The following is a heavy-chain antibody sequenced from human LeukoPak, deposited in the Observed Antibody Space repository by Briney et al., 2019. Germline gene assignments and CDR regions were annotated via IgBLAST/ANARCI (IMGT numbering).Heavy chain of an antibody. J-gene: IGHJ6*02. CDR1: GFTFSSYA. V-gene: IGHV3-23*01. CDR2: ISGSGGST. D-gene: IGHD6-19*01. CDR3: ANFPPPPIAVAGSEYYYYGMDV. Sequence: GGSLRLSCAASGFTFSSYAMSWVRQAPGKGLEWVSAISGSGGSTYYADSVKGRFTISRDNSKNTLYLQMNSLRAEDTAVYYCANFPPPPIAVAGSEYYYYGMDVWGQGTTVTVSS.